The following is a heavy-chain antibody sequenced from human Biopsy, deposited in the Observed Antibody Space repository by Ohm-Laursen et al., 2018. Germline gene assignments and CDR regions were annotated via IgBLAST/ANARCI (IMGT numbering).Heavy chain of an antibody. CDR1: GGSISGYH. V-gene: IGHV4-59*01. Sequence: GTLSLTCTVSGGSISGYHWSWIRKSPGKGLEWLAYISYTGGITSNPSLNGRATMSLDTSKNQFSLGLIYVAAADTAVYYCARMPHFDYWGQGILVTVSS. J-gene: IGHJ4*02. CDR2: ISYTGGI. D-gene: IGHD2-2*01. CDR3: ARMPHFDY.